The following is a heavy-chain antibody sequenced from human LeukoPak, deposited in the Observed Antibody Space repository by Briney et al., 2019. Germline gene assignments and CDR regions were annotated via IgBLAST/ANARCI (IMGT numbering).Heavy chain of an antibody. CDR1: GFTFSAYG. V-gene: IGHV3-21*01. CDR3: AREGTAMVRAFDY. Sequence: PGGSLRLSCAASGFTFSAYGMSWVRQSPRKGLEWVSSISSSSSYIYYADSVKGRFTISRDNAKNSLYLQMNSLRAEDTAVYYCAREGTAMVRAFDYWGQGTLVTVPS. CDR2: ISSSSSYI. D-gene: IGHD5-18*01. J-gene: IGHJ4*02.